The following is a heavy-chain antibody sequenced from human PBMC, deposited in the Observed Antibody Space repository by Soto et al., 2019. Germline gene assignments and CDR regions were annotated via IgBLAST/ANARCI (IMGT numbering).Heavy chain of an antibody. CDR3: ARGERQNYFYAMEV. CDR1: GGSFSKYG. J-gene: IGHJ6*02. CDR2: IIPMFGIG. Sequence: QVQLVQSGAEVKMPGSSVRVSCKASGGSFSKYGISWVRQAPGQGLEWLGGIIPMFGIGNYAEKFLGRVTITADESTISSHMELSSLRSDYTAVYVFARGERQNYFYAMEVWGQGTMVTVSS. V-gene: IGHV1-69*01.